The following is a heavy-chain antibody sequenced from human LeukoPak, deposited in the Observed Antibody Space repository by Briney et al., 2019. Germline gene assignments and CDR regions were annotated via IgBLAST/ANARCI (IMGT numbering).Heavy chain of an antibody. Sequence: GGSLRLSCVASGFPFSSYWMTWVRQAPGKGLEWVANIKQDGSKKSYVDSVKGRFTTSRDNAKNSLYLQMNSLRAEDTAIYYCTRVGYIDEGIDYWGQGTLVTVSS. CDR1: GFPFSSYW. CDR2: IKQDGSKK. J-gene: IGHJ4*02. V-gene: IGHV3-7*04. CDR3: TRVGYIDEGIDY. D-gene: IGHD5-24*01.